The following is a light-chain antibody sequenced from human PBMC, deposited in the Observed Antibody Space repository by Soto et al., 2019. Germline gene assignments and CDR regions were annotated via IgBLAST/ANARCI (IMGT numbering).Light chain of an antibody. CDR3: QQYGSSSIA. J-gene: IGKJ5*01. V-gene: IGKV3-20*01. Sequence: EIVLTQSPGTLSLSPGERATPSCRASQSVTGNHLAWYQQKPGQAPRLLIYTASTRAPGIPDRFSGSGSGTDFTLTISRLEPEDFAVYFCQQYGSSSIAFGQGTRLDIK. CDR1: QSVTGNH. CDR2: TAS.